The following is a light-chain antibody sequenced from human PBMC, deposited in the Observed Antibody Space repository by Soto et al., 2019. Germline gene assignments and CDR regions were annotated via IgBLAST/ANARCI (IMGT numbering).Light chain of an antibody. CDR3: QQYDSSFT. CDR1: QHVTTTY. CDR2: GAS. V-gene: IGKV3-20*01. Sequence: IVLTQSPAILSLTPGERATLSCTASQHVTTTYIAWYQQKFGQAPRLLIYGASTRATGTPDRFTGGGFGTDFTLTISRVEPEDFAVYYCQQYDSSFTFGGGTKVDIK. J-gene: IGKJ4*01.